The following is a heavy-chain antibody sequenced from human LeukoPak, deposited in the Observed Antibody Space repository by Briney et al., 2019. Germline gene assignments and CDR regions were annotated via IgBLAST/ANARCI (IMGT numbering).Heavy chain of an antibody. CDR2: IYYSGST. J-gene: IGHJ6*02. CDR3: ARDCNSSSWGAGFGYYYYGMDV. CDR1: GGSISSYY. Sequence: PSETLSLTCTVSGGSISSYYWSWIRQPPGKGLEWIGYIYYSGSTYYNPSLKSRVTISVDTSKNQFSLKLSSVTAADTAVYYCARDCNSSSWGAGFGYYYYGMDVWGQGTTVTVSS. V-gene: IGHV4-59*12. D-gene: IGHD6-13*01.